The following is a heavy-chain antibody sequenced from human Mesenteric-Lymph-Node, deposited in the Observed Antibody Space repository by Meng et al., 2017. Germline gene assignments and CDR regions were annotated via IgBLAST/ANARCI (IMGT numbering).Heavy chain of an antibody. V-gene: IGHV4-61*02. CDR3: ARGGAYYYDSSGYYPSDAFDI. Sequence: SETLSLTCTVSGGSISSGSYYWSWIRQPAGKVLEWVGRIYTSGSTNYNPSLKSRVTISVDTSKNQFSLKLSSVTAADTAVYYCARGGAYYYDSSGYYPSDAFDIWGQGTMVTVSS. CDR1: GGSISSGSYY. J-gene: IGHJ3*02. D-gene: IGHD3-22*01. CDR2: IYTSGST.